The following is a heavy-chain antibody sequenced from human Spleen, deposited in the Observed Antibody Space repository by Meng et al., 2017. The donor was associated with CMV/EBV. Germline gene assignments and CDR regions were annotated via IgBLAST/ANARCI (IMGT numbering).Heavy chain of an antibody. V-gene: IGHV1-2*02. Sequence: QVQLVQSGAGVKKPGASVKVSCKASGYTFTGYYMHWVRQAPGQGLEWMGWINPSDDTNYAQNFQGRVTMTRDMSINTVYMELSRLTSDDTAVYYCARSSGWSRFDHWGQGTLVTVSS. J-gene: IGHJ4*02. CDR1: GYTFTGYY. CDR3: ARSSGWSRFDH. CDR2: INPSDDT. D-gene: IGHD6-19*01.